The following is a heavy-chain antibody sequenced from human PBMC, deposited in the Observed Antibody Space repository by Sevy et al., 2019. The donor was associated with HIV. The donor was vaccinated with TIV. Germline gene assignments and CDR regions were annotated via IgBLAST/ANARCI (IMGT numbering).Heavy chain of an antibody. J-gene: IGHJ6*02. Sequence: GGSLRLSCAASGFTFSAYAVHWVRQAPGKGLEWVAVISHDGNKEDYAQSVRGRFTLSRDNSKKTLFLQMNGLRTDDTGLYYCARDKGSECYYGMDVWGQGTTVTVS. D-gene: IGHD3-3*01. CDR1: GFTFSAYA. V-gene: IGHV3-30-3*01. CDR2: ISHDGNKE. CDR3: ARDKGSECYYGMDV.